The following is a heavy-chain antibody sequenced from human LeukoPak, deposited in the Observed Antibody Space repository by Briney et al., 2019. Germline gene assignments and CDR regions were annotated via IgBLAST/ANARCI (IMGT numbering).Heavy chain of an antibody. Sequence: SVKVSCKASGGTFSSYAIIWVRQAPGQGLEWMGRIIPIFGTANYAQKFQGRVTITADKSTSTAYMELSSLRSEDTAVYYCARPMGGYCSSTSCHDAFDIWGQGTMVTVSS. CDR1: GGTFSSYA. D-gene: IGHD2-2*01. V-gene: IGHV1-69*06. CDR3: ARPMGGYCSSTSCHDAFDI. J-gene: IGHJ3*02. CDR2: IIPIFGTA.